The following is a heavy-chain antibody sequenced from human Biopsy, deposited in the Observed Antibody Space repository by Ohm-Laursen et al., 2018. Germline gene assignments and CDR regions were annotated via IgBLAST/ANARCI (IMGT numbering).Heavy chain of an antibody. CDR2: INSAGMI. Sequence: SLRLSCTASGFILSDYYMNWIRQVPGKALEYVSSINSAGMIYYGDSVKGRFTISRDSASNSLFIQLNGLKDEDTAIYYCARAIGIVAAPIDYWGQGIRVTVSS. D-gene: IGHD2-15*01. CDR3: ARAIGIVAAPIDY. CDR1: GFILSDYY. V-gene: IGHV3-69-1*02. J-gene: IGHJ4*02.